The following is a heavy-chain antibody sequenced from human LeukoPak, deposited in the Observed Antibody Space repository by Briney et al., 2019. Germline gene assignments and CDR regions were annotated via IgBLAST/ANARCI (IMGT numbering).Heavy chain of an antibody. Sequence: ASVTVSCKASGYTFTSYSISWVRQAPGQGLEWMGWISAYNGNTNYAQKLQGRVAMTTDTSTSTAYMELRSLRSDDTAAYYCARVLLWFGELLPNGMDVWGKGTTVTVSS. J-gene: IGHJ6*04. CDR2: ISAYNGNT. V-gene: IGHV1-18*04. CDR3: ARVLLWFGELLPNGMDV. D-gene: IGHD3-10*01. CDR1: GYTFTSYS.